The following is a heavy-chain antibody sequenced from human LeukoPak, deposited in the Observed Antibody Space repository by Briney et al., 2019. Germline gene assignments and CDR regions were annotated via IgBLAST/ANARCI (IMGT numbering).Heavy chain of an antibody. V-gene: IGHV3-9*01. Sequence: GGSLRLSCAASGFTFDDYAMHWVRQAPGKGLGWVSGISWNSGSTYYADSVKGRFTISRDNSKNTLYLQMNSLRAEDTAVYYCARGHDIALDFDYWGQGTLVTVSS. CDR1: GFTFDDYA. D-gene: IGHD3-9*01. CDR2: ISWNSGST. CDR3: ARGHDIALDFDY. J-gene: IGHJ4*02.